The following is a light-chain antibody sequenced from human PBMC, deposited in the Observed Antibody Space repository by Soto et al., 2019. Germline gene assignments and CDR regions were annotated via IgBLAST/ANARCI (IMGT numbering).Light chain of an antibody. J-gene: IGKJ3*01. CDR3: QHYGGSFI. CDR1: QSINSKS. V-gene: IGKV3-20*01. Sequence: EIVLTQSPGTLSLSPGEGATVSCRVSQSINSKSVVWYQRKFGQPPRLLIYNTSSRATGIPDRFSGSGSGTDFTLSISRLEPEDFAVYYCQHYGGSFIFGPGTKVDFK. CDR2: NTS.